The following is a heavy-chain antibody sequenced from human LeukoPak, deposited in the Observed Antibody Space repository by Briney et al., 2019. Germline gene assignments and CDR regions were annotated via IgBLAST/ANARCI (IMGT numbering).Heavy chain of an antibody. CDR3: ARGSYTGFDLYFDS. D-gene: IGHD5-12*01. V-gene: IGHV3-48*01. CDR1: GFTFSSYG. J-gene: IGHJ4*02. CDR2: MSKDGRTI. Sequence: GGSLRLSCAASGFTFSSYGMHWVRQAPGKGLEWVSYMSKDGRTIYYADSVKGRFTISRDNTRNSLFLQLNSLRADDTGFYYCARGSYTGFDLYFDSWGQGTLVTISS.